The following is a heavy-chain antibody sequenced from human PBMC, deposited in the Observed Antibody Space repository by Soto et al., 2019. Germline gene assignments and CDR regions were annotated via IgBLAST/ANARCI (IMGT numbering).Heavy chain of an antibody. CDR1: GFTFDDYA. CDR3: AKDMGSSVAGTGYFDY. V-gene: IGHV3-9*01. D-gene: IGHD6-19*01. J-gene: IGHJ4*02. CDR2: ISWNSGSI. Sequence: EVQLVESGGGLAQPGRSLRLSCAASGFTFDDYAMHWVRQAPGKGLEWVSGISWNSGSIGYADSVKGRFTISRDNAKNSLYLQMNSLRAEDTALYYCAKDMGSSVAGTGYFDYWGQGTLVTVSS.